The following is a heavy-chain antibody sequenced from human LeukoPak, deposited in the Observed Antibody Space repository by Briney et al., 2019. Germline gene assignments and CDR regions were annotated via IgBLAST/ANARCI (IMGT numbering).Heavy chain of an antibody. J-gene: IGHJ4*02. V-gene: IGHV4-39*07. CDR3: ARDSSVAGTNY. D-gene: IGHD6-19*01. CDR2: VYYSGST. Sequence: SETLSLTCTVSGGSISSSNYYWGWIRQPPGKGLESIGIVYYSGSTYYNTPLKSRVTISVDKSKNQFSLKLSSVTAADTAVYYCARDSSVAGTNYWGQGTLVTVSS. CDR1: GGSISSSNYY.